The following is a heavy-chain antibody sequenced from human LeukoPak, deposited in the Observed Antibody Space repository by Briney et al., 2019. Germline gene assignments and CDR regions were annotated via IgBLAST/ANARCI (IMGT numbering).Heavy chain of an antibody. CDR3: ARGRWLQLPDR. D-gene: IGHD5-24*01. V-gene: IGHV4-59*01. CDR1: GGSISNYY. Sequence: SETLSDTLTVTGGSISNYYWSWIRQPPAKGLAWIGFIYYTGSTDYNPSLKSRVTISVDTSKNQFSLKLSSVTAADTAVYYCARGRWLQLPDRWGQGTLVTVSS. CDR2: IYYTGST. J-gene: IGHJ4*02.